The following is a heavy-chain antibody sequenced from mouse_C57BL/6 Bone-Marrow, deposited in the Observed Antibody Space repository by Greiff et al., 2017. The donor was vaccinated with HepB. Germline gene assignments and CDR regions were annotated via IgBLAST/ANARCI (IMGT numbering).Heavy chain of an antibody. V-gene: IGHV1-50*01. CDR2: IDPSDSYT. Sequence: QVQLKQPGAELVKPGASVKLSCKASGYTFTSYWMQWVKQRPGQGLEWIGEIDPSDSYTNYNQKFKGKATLTVDTSSSTAYMQLSSLTSEDSAVYYCDPYYYGSSPYWYFDVWGTGTTVTVSS. D-gene: IGHD1-1*01. CDR3: DPYYYGSSPYWYFDV. J-gene: IGHJ1*03. CDR1: GYTFTSYW.